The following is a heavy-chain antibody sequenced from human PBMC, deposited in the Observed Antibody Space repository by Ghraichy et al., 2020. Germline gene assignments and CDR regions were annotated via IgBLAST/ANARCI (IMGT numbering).Heavy chain of an antibody. Sequence: SETLSLTCTVSGGSISSYYWSWIRQPPGKGLEWIGYIYYSGSTNYNPSLKSRVTISVDTSKNQFSLKLSSVTAADTAVYYCAREGGSGYDLGWFDPWGQGTLVTVSS. J-gene: IGHJ5*02. V-gene: IGHV4-59*01. CDR1: GGSISSYY. D-gene: IGHD5-12*01. CDR2: IYYSGST. CDR3: AREGGSGYDLGWFDP.